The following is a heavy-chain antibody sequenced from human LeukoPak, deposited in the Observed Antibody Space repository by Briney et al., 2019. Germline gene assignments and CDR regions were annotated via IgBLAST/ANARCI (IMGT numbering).Heavy chain of an antibody. CDR3: ARDSRYSSSLYDY. J-gene: IGHJ4*02. D-gene: IGHD6-6*01. V-gene: IGHV1-2*02. Sequence: GASVKVSCKASGYTFTGYYMHWVRQAPGQGLEWMGWINPNSGGTNYAQKFQGRVTMTRDTSISTAYMELSRLRSDDTAVYYCARDSRYSSSLYDYWGRGTLVTVSS. CDR1: GYTFTGYY. CDR2: INPNSGGT.